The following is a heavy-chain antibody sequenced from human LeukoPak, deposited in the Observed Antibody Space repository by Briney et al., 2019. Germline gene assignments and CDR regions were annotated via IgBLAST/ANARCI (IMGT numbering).Heavy chain of an antibody. CDR1: GFTFSSYG. V-gene: IGHV3-33*01. Sequence: PGGSLRLSCAASGFTFSSYGMHWVRQAPGKGLEWVAVIWYDGSNKYYADSVKGRFTISRDNSKNTLYLQMNSLRAEDTAVCYCTRDNSSGWYYFDYWGQGTLVTVSS. CDR3: TRDNSSGWYYFDY. D-gene: IGHD6-19*01. CDR2: IWYDGSNK. J-gene: IGHJ4*02.